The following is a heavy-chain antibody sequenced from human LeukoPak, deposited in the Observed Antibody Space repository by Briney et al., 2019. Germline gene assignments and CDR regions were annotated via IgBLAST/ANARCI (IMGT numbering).Heavy chain of an antibody. J-gene: IGHJ4*02. CDR1: GFTFSSYG. CDR3: AKEGRAANYFDY. CDR2: ISYDGSNK. D-gene: IGHD6-25*01. V-gene: IGHV3-30*18. Sequence: HTGGSLRLSCAASGFTFSSYGMHWVRQAPGKGLEWVAVISYDGSNKYYADSVKGRFTISRDNSKNTLYLQMNSLRAEDTAVYYCAKEGRAANYFDYWGQGTLVTVSS.